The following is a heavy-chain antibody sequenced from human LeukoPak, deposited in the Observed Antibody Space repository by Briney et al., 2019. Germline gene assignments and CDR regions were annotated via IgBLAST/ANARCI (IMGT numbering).Heavy chain of an antibody. CDR2: IYHSGST. Sequence: SQTLSLTCTVSGGSISSGGYYWSWIRQPPGKGLEWIGYIYHSGSTYYNPSLKSRVTISVDRSKNQFSPKLSSVTAADTAVYYCARDRAPDYGDYVGSQIWYFDLWGRGTLVTVSS. J-gene: IGHJ2*01. V-gene: IGHV4-30-2*01. CDR3: ARDRAPDYGDYVGSQIWYFDL. D-gene: IGHD4-17*01. CDR1: GGSISSGGYY.